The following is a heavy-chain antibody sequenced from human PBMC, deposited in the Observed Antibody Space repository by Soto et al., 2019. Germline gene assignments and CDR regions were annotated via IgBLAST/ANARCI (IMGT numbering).Heavy chain of an antibody. D-gene: IGHD3-22*01. CDR1: GGSISSSNW. CDR2: IYHSGST. CDR3: ARKGYDSSGYSDY. J-gene: IGHJ4*02. Sequence: PSETLSLTCAVSGGSISSSNWWSWVRQPPGKGLEWIGEIYHSGSTNYNPSLKSRVTISVDKSKNQFSLKLSSVTAADTAVYYCARKGYDSSGYSDYWGQGTLVTVSS. V-gene: IGHV4-4*02.